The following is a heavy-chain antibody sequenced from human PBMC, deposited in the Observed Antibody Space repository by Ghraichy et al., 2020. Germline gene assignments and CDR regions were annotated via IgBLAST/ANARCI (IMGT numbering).Heavy chain of an antibody. D-gene: IGHD4-23*01. V-gene: IGHV1-2*06. CDR3: TRSYYGGNSWYFDI. Sequence: ASVKVSCKASGYTFTVYYIHWVRQAPGQGLEWMGHIDPNSGGTNYAQKFHGRVTMTRDTSISTAHMELSSLRSDDTAVYYCTRSYYGGNSWYFDIWGRGTLVTVSS. J-gene: IGHJ2*01. CDR2: IDPNSGGT. CDR1: GYTFTVYY.